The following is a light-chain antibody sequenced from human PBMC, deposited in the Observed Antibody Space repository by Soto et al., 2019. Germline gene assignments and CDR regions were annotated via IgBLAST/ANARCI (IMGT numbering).Light chain of an antibody. V-gene: IGKV1-5*03. J-gene: IGKJ1*01. CDR2: KAS. CDR3: QQYNSYWT. Sequence: DIQMTQSPSTLSASVGDRVTITCRASQSVSIWLAWYQQKPGKAPKLLLYKASSLKSGVPSRFSGSGSGTEFTLTISSLQPDDFATYYCQQYNSYWTFGQGTKVEMK. CDR1: QSVSIW.